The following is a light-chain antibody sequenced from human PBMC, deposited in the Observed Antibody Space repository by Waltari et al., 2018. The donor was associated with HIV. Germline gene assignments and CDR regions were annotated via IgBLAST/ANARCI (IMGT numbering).Light chain of an antibody. Sequence: NFMLTQPHSVSESPGKTVTISCTRSSGSIASNYVQWYQQRPGSAPTTVIYEDNQRPSGVPDRFSGSIDSSSISASLTISGLKTEDEADYSCQSYDSSILGGGTKLTVL. CDR3: QSYDSSI. V-gene: IGLV6-57*04. J-gene: IGLJ2*01. CDR1: SGSIASNY. CDR2: EDN.